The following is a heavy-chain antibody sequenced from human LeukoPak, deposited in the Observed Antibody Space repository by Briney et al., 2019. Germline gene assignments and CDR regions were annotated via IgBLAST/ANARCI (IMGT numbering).Heavy chain of an antibody. D-gene: IGHD1-26*01. J-gene: IGHJ4*02. CDR3: ARARGGGSYRGYYFDY. V-gene: IGHV4-38-2*01. CDR1: GYSISSGYY. Sequence: PSETLSLTCAVSGYSISSGYYWGWIRQPPGKGLEWIGSIYHSGSTYYNPSLKSRVTISVDTSKNQFSLKLSSVTAADTAVYYCARARGGGSYRGYYFDYWGQGTLVTVSS. CDR2: IYHSGST.